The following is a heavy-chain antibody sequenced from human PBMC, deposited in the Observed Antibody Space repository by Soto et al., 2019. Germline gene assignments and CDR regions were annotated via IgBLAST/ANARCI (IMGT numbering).Heavy chain of an antibody. Sequence: PGESLKISCKASGYSFATYWIGWVRHMPGKGLELMGIIYPGDSNARYSPSFQGQVTISADKSISTAYLHWSGLKASDTAMYYCARLGDNNYQYKYNWFDPWGQGTLVTV. J-gene: IGHJ5*02. CDR2: IYPGDSNA. D-gene: IGHD4-4*01. CDR3: ARLGDNNYQYKYNWFDP. CDR1: GYSFATYW. V-gene: IGHV5-51*01.